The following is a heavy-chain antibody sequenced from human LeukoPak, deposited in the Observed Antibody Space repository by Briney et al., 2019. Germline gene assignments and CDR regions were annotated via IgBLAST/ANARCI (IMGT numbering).Heavy chain of an antibody. CDR2: ISYDGSNK. V-gene: IGHV3-30*18. CDR3: AKDYVLYGMDV. Sequence: GGSLRLSCAASGFTFSSYGMHWVRQAPGKGLEWVAVISYDGSNKYYADSVKGRFTISRDNSKNTLYLQMNSLRAEDTAVYYCAKDYVLYGMDVWGQGTTVTGSS. D-gene: IGHD3-10*02. CDR1: GFTFSSYG. J-gene: IGHJ6*02.